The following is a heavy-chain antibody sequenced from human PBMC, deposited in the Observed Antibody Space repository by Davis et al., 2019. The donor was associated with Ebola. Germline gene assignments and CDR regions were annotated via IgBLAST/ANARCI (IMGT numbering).Heavy chain of an antibody. CDR3: ARGGTYYYDSSGYYMNYYYMDI. CDR2: ISAYNGNT. Sequence: ASVKVSCKASGYTFTSYGISWVRQAPGQGLEWMGWISAYNGNTNYAQKLQGRVTMTTDTSTSTAYMELRSLRSDDTAVYYCARGGTYYYDSSGYYMNYYYMDIWGKGTTVTVSS. J-gene: IGHJ6*03. D-gene: IGHD3-22*01. V-gene: IGHV1-18*04. CDR1: GYTFTSYG.